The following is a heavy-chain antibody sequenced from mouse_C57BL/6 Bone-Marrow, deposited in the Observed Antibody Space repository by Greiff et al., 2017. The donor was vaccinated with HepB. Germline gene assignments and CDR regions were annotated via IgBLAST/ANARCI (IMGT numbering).Heavy chain of an antibody. CDR1: GFNIKDDY. J-gene: IGHJ2*01. CDR3: TQHVPYYYASSYRVDY. CDR2: IDPENGDT. D-gene: IGHD1-1*01. Sequence: VQLKESGAELVRPGASVKLSCTASGFNIKDDYMHWVKQRPEQGLEWIGWIDPENGDTEYASKFQGKATITADPSSNTAYLQLSSLTSEDTAVYYCTQHVPYYYASSYRVDYEDRGKTLTVTA. V-gene: IGHV14-4*01.